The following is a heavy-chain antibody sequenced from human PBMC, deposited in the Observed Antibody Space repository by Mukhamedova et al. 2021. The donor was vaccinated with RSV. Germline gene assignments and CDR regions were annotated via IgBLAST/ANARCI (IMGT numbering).Heavy chain of an antibody. Sequence: KGKNYATEYGASMKGRFTISRDDSKNTAYLQMNSLETEDTALYYCTSSTMNDYDLFDSWGQGTLVTVSS. V-gene: IGHV3-73*01. J-gene: IGHJ4*02. D-gene: IGHD4-17*01. CDR3: TSSTMNDYDLFDS. CDR2: KGKNYAT.